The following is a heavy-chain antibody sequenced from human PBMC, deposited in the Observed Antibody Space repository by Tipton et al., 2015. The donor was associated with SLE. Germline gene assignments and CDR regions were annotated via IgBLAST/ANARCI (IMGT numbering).Heavy chain of an antibody. V-gene: IGHV3-30*04. Sequence: SLRLSCVASGFTFGAYAIHWVRQAPGKGLEWVSGISYDGFNKYYADSVKGRFTISKDNSRNTVDLQMDSLRPEDTAMYYCARDTLPRVNLVVAVGATGGDWFDPWGQGTPVTVSS. CDR1: GFTFGAYA. CDR2: ISYDGFNK. D-gene: IGHD2-15*01. CDR3: ARDTLPRVNLVVAVGATGGDWFDP. J-gene: IGHJ5*02.